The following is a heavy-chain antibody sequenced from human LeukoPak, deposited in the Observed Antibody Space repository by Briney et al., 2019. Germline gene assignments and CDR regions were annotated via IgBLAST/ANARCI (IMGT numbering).Heavy chain of an antibody. D-gene: IGHD3-3*01. J-gene: IGHJ5*02. CDR1: GYTFISYG. CDR2: ISPIFGTA. Sequence: SVKVSCKASGYTFISYGITWVRQAPGQGLEWMGWISPIFGTANYAQKFQGRVTITADESTSTAYMELSSLRSEDTAVYYCAREHYDLRDWFDPWGQGTLVTVSS. V-gene: IGHV1-69*13. CDR3: AREHYDLRDWFDP.